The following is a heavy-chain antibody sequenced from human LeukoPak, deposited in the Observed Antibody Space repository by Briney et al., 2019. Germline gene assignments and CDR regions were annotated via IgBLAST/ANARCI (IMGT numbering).Heavy chain of an antibody. CDR1: GYTFVGYF. J-gene: IGHJ6*02. V-gene: IGHV1-2*02. Sequence: ASVKVSCKASGYTFVGYFMYWVRQVPGQGLECMGWINPTSSVTNYAQHFQGRVTMTSDTSISTTYMELSRLTSDDTAVYYCARGPKSFYYYGIDVWGQGTTVTVSS. CDR3: ARGPKSFYYYGIDV. CDR2: INPTSSVT.